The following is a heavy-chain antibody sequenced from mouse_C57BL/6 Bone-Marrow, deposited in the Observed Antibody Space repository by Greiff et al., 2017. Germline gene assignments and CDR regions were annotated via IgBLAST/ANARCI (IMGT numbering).Heavy chain of an antibody. CDR1: GYTFTSYW. D-gene: IGHD2-3*01. CDR2: IHPNSGST. V-gene: IGHV1-64*01. Sequence: QVQLQQPGAELVKPGASVKLSCKASGYTFTSYWMHWVKQRPGQGLEWIGMIHPNSGSTNYNEKFKSKATLTVDKSSSTAYMQRSILTSEDSAVYYGARSDYDDYYGYWGQGTTLTVSS. CDR3: ARSDYDDYYGY. J-gene: IGHJ2*01.